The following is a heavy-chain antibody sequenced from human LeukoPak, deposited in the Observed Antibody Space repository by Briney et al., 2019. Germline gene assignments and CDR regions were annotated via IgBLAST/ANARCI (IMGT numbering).Heavy chain of an antibody. CDR1: GFTFDDYA. Sequence: GGSLRLSCAASGFTFDDYAMHWVRQAPGKGLEWVSGISWNSGSIGYADSVKGRFTISRDNAKNSLYLQMNSLRAEDMALYYCARGPRWYFDLWGRGTLVTVSS. CDR3: ARGPRWYFDL. J-gene: IGHJ2*01. CDR2: ISWNSGSI. V-gene: IGHV3-9*03.